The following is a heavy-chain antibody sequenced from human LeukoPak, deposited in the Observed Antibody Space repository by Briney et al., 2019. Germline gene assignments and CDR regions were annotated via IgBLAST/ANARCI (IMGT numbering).Heavy chain of an antibody. Sequence: GXSLRLSCAASGFTFSSYGMHWVRQAPGKGLEWVAVIWYDGSNKYYADSVKGRFTISRDNSKNTLYLQMNSLRAEDTAVYYCAKESTLRFFDYWGQGTLVTVSS. V-gene: IGHV3-33*06. CDR3: AKESTLRFFDY. J-gene: IGHJ4*02. D-gene: IGHD4-17*01. CDR2: IWYDGSNK. CDR1: GFTFSSYG.